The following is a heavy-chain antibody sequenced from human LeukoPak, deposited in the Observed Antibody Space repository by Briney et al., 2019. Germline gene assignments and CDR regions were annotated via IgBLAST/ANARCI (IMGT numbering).Heavy chain of an antibody. CDR1: GYTFTSYG. D-gene: IGHD1-26*01. CDR3: ARERIGSYSRAHYFDY. V-gene: IGHV1-18*01. J-gene: IGHJ4*02. CDR2: ISAYNGKT. Sequence: ASVKVSCKASGYTFTSYGISWVRQAPGQGLEWMGWISAYNGKTNYAQKLQGRVTMTTDTSTSTAYMELRSLRSDDTAVYYCARERIGSYSRAHYFDYWGQGTLVTVSS.